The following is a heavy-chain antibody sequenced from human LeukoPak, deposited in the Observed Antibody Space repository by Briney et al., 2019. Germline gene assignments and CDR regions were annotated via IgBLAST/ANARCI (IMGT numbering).Heavy chain of an antibody. CDR3: ARDSSTVTGYYYGMDV. CDR2: INPSGGRT. V-gene: IGHV1-46*01. Sequence: GASVKVSCKASGYTFTSYYMHWVRQAPGQGLEWMGIINPSGGRTSYAQKFQGRVTMTRDTSTSTVYMELSSLRSEDTAVYYCARDSSTVTGYYYGMDVWGQGTTVTVSS. D-gene: IGHD4-17*01. J-gene: IGHJ6*02. CDR1: GYTFTSYY.